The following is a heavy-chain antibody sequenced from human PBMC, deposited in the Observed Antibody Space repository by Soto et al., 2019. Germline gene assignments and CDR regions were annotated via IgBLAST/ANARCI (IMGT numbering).Heavy chain of an antibody. Sequence: SETLSLTCAVYGGSFSGYYWSWIRQPPGKGLEWIGEINHSGSTNYNPSLKSRVTISVDTSKNQFSLKLSSVTAADTAVYYCARKYYTMGYCYYWGQGNLVAVSS. D-gene: IGHD2-2*02. CDR1: GGSFSGYY. V-gene: IGHV4-34*01. CDR2: INHSGST. CDR3: ARKYYTMGYCYY. J-gene: IGHJ4*02.